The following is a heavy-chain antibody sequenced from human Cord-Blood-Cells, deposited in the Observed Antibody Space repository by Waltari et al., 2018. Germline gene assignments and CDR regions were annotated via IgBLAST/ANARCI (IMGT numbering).Heavy chain of an antibody. D-gene: IGHD5-12*01. V-gene: IGHV1-24*01. CDR3: ATDGGGYKNFDC. CDR1: GYTLTELS. Sequence: QVQLVQSGAEVKKPGASVKVSCKVSGYTLTELSMLWVRQAPGKGLEWMGGFDPDDGETIYAQKFQGRVTMTEDTSTDTAYMELSSLRSEDTAVYYCATDGGGYKNFDCWGQGTLVTVSS. CDR2: FDPDDGET. J-gene: IGHJ4*02.